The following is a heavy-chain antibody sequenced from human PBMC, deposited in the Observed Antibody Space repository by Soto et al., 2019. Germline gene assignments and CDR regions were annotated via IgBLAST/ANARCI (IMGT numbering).Heavy chain of an antibody. CDR2: IHYSGTT. CDR1: GGSISSGGYY. Sequence: PSETLSLTCSVSGGSISSGGYYWSWIRQHPGEGLEWIGYIHYSGTTYYNPSLKSRVAISVDTSENQFSLRLTSVAAADSAVYYGARVRERTCDYIDDWGQGTLVTVSS. J-gene: IGHJ4*02. D-gene: IGHD3-10*01. CDR3: ARVRERTCDYIDD. V-gene: IGHV4-31*03.